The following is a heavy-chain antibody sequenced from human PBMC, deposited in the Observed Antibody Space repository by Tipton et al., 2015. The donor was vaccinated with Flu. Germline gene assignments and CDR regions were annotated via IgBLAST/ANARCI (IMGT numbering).Heavy chain of an antibody. J-gene: IGHJ4*02. CDR2: IYYSGST. CDR3: ASTRYYYESSGYSAHYFDY. V-gene: IGHV4-31*03. Sequence: TLSLTCTVSGGSISSGGYYWSWIRQHPGKGLEWIGYIYYSGSTYYNPSLKSRVTISVDTSKNQFSLKLSSVTAADTAVYYCASTRYYYESSGYSAHYFDYWGQGTLVTVSS. D-gene: IGHD3-22*01. CDR1: GGSISSGGYY.